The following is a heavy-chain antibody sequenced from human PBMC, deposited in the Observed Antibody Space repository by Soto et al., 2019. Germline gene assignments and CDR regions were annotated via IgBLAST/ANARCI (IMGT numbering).Heavy chain of an antibody. J-gene: IGHJ4*02. Sequence: QVQLQESGPGLVKPSQTLSLTCTVSGGSISTVDYWWSWIRQSPDMGLEWIGHIYDGGRTYNNPSLESRVTMSVDPSKSQLSLTLSSVSAADTAVYYCGRGPSGDKVDSWGQGTLVTVSS. CDR3: GRGPSGDKVDS. V-gene: IGHV4-30-4*01. CDR2: IYDGGRT. CDR1: GGSISTVDYW. D-gene: IGHD7-27*01.